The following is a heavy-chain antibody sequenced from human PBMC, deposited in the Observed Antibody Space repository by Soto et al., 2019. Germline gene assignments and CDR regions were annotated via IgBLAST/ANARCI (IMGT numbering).Heavy chain of an antibody. Sequence: QVLLVQSGGEVKKPGASVKVSCKASGFNFISYGINWVRQAPGQGLEWMGWISGYDGKTVYAHSVQDRVTMTTDATTGTAYMELRGLRSDDTAIYSCARDFMYTGSPDSSFDPWGQGTLVTVTS. CDR1: GFNFISYG. CDR3: ARDFMYTGSPDSSFDP. V-gene: IGHV1-18*04. D-gene: IGHD6-6*01. J-gene: IGHJ5*02. CDR2: ISGYDGKT.